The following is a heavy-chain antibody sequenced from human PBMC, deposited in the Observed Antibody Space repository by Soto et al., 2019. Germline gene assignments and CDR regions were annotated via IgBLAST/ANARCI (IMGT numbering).Heavy chain of an antibody. J-gene: IGHJ3*02. CDR3: ARDKTVVTPGFAFDI. D-gene: IGHD2-21*02. CDR1: GFTFSSYA. Sequence: QVQLVESGGGVVQPGRSPRLSCAASGFTFSSYAMHWVRQAPGKGLEWVAVISYDGSNKYYADSVKGRFTISRDNSKNTLYLQMNSLRAEDTAVYYCARDKTVVTPGFAFDIWGQGTMVTVSS. V-gene: IGHV3-30-3*01. CDR2: ISYDGSNK.